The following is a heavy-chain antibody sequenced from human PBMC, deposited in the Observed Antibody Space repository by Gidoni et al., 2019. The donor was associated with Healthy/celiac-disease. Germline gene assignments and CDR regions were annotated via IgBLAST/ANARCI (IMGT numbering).Heavy chain of an antibody. CDR3: ARSYSSGRINWFDP. CDR2: IYTSGST. J-gene: IGHJ5*02. Sequence: QVQLQVSGPGLVKPSETLSLSCTVSGGSISRYYWRWIRQPAGKGLEWIGRIYTSGSTNYNPSLKSRVTMSVDTSKNQFSLKLSSVTAADTAVYYCARSYSSGRINWFDPWGQGTLVTVSS. V-gene: IGHV4-4*07. D-gene: IGHD6-19*01. CDR1: GGSISRYY.